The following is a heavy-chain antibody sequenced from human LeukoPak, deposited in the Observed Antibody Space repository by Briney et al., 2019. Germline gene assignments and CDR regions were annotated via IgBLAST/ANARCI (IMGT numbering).Heavy chain of an antibody. CDR1: GFTFDDYA. CDR2: ISWNSGSI. D-gene: IGHD6-13*01. J-gene: IGHJ4*02. V-gene: IGHV3-9*01. CDR3: AKDRGAAAGTTPFDY. Sequence: PGRSLRLSCAASGFTFDDYAMHWVRHAPGKGLEWVSGISWNSGSIGYADSVKGRFTISRDNAKNSLYLQMNSLRAEDTALYYCAKDRGAAAGTTPFDYWGQGTLVTVSS.